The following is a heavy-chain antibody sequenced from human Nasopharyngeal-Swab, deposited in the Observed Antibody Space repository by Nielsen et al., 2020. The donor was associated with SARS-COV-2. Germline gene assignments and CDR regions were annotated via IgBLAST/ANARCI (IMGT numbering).Heavy chain of an antibody. CDR1: GFTFSSYG. Sequence: GGSLRLSCAASGFTFSSYGMSWVRQAPGEGLEWVSSISSGSSYIYYADSVKGRFTISRDNAKNSLFLQMNSLSAEDTAVYYCARYGTTIVTPYYFDYWGQGTLVTVSS. CDR2: ISSGSSYI. V-gene: IGHV3-21*01. CDR3: ARYGTTIVTPYYFDY. D-gene: IGHD4-23*01. J-gene: IGHJ4*02.